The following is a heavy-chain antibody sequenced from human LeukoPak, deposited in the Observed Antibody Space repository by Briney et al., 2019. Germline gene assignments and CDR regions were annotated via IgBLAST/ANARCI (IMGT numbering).Heavy chain of an antibody. V-gene: IGHV3-15*01. D-gene: IGHD3-22*01. CDR3: TISRASLYYDSSGYKN. CDR1: GFTFSNAW. CDR2: IKRKTDGRTT. J-gene: IGHJ4*02. Sequence: PGGSLRLSCAASGFTFSNAWRSWVPQAPGKGRGWVGRIKRKTDGRTTDYAAPVKGRFTISRHDSKNTLYLQMNSLKAEDTAVYYCTISRASLYYDSSGYKNWGQGTLVTVSS.